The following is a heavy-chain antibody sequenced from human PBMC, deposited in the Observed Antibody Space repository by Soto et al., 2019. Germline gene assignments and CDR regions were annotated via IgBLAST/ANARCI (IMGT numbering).Heavy chain of an antibody. Sequence: QVQLQGSGPGLVKPSQTLSLTCTVSGGSISSGDYYWSWIRQPPGKGLEWIGYIYYSGSTYYNPSLSTPVTLSVDPSKNQFSLKLSSVTAADTAVYYCARAITMIVGGPYYFDYWGQGTLVTVSS. CDR2: IYYSGST. J-gene: IGHJ4*02. CDR3: ARAITMIVGGPYYFDY. V-gene: IGHV4-30-4*01. CDR1: GGSISSGDYY. D-gene: IGHD3-22*01.